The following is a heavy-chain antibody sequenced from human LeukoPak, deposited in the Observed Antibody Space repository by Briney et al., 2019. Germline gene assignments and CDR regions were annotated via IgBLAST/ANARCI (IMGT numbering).Heavy chain of an antibody. Sequence: PSETLSLTCAVYGGSFSGYYWSWIRQPPGKGLEWIGEINHSGSTNYNPSLKSRVTISVDTSKNQLSLKLSSVTAADTAVYYCARVSSGWSNSYYYYYMDVWGKGTTVTVSS. CDR1: GGSFSGYY. J-gene: IGHJ6*03. CDR2: INHSGST. D-gene: IGHD6-19*01. CDR3: ARVSSGWSNSYYYYYMDV. V-gene: IGHV4-34*01.